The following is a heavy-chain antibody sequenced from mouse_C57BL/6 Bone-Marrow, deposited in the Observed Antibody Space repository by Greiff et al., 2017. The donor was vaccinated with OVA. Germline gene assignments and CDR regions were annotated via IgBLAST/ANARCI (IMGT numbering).Heavy chain of an antibody. CDR2: IWGVGST. CDR1: GFSLTSYG. V-gene: IGHV2-6*01. J-gene: IGHJ3*01. CDR3: ASGVITTVAPFAY. Sequence: VHLVESGPGLVAPSQSLSITCTVSGFSLTSYGVDWVRQSPGKGLEWLGVIWGVGSTNYNSALKSRLSFSTDNSKSHVFLKMNSLQTDDTAMYYWASGVITTVAPFAYWGQGTLVTVSA. D-gene: IGHD1-1*01.